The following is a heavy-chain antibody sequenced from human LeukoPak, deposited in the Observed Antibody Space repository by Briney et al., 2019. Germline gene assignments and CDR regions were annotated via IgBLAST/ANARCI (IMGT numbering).Heavy chain of an antibody. CDR2: IYSGVSA. CDR1: GFTVSSNY. V-gene: IGHV3-53*01. J-gene: IGHJ4*02. CDR3: ARSFSGCFDY. Sequence: PGGSLRLSCAASGFTVSSNYMSWVRQAPGTGLEWVSGIYSGVSANYADSVKGRFTISRDNSKNTLYLQMNSLRAEDTAVYYCARSFSGCFDYWGQGTLVTVSS. D-gene: IGHD6-19*01.